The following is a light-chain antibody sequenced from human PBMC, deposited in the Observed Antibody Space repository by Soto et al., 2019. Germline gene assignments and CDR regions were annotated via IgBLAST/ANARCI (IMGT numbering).Light chain of an antibody. CDR2: AAS. CDR1: QTISTY. J-gene: IGKJ2*01. V-gene: IGKV1-39*01. Sequence: DIQMTQSPSALSASVGDRVTITCRASQTISTYLNWYQQKPGKTPKLLIYAASTLQSGVPSRLSGSESGTDFTLTISSLQPEDFATYSCQQSLGIPYTFGQGTRLEIK. CDR3: QQSLGIPYT.